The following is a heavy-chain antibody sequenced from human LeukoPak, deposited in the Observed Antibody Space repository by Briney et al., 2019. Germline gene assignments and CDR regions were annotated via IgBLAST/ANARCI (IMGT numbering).Heavy chain of an antibody. CDR3: ARDRTVTTALDY. D-gene: IGHD4-17*01. CDR2: IIPIFCTA. Sequence: ASVKVSCKASGGTFSSYAISWVRQAPGQGLEWMGRIIPIFCTANYAQKFQDRVTITTDQSKGTAYMELSSLRSEDTAVYYCARDRTVTTALDYWGQGTLVTVSS. V-gene: IGHV1-69*05. J-gene: IGHJ4*02. CDR1: GGTFSSYA.